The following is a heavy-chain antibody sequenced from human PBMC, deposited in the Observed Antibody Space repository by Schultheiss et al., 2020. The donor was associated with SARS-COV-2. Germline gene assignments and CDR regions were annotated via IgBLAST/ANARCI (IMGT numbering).Heavy chain of an antibody. CDR2: IYYSGST. D-gene: IGHD2-2*01. CDR1: GGFIINNQ. V-gene: IGHV4-59*08. Sequence: SQTLSLTCTVSGGFIINNQWSWIRQPPGKGLEWIGYIYYSGSTNYNPSLKSRVTISVDTSKNQFSLKLSSVTAADTAVYYCARVTKSTSCHIDPWGQGTLVTVSS. J-gene: IGHJ5*02. CDR3: ARVTKSTSCHIDP.